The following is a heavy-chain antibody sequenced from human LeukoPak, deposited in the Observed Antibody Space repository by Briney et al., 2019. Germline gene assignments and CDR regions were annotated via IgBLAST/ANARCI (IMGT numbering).Heavy chain of an antibody. CDR1: GYTFTSYY. CDR2: INPSGGST. V-gene: IGHV1-46*01. Sequence: ASVKVSCKASGYTFTSYYMHWVRQAPGQGLEWMGIINPSGGSTSYAQKFQGRVTMTRDTSTSTVYMELSSLRSEDTAVYYCARRLGITGTIDYWGQGTLVTASS. J-gene: IGHJ4*02. D-gene: IGHD1-20*01. CDR3: ARRLGITGTIDY.